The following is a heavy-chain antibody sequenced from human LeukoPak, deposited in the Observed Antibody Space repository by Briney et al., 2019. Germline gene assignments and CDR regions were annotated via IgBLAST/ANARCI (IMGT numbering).Heavy chain of an antibody. CDR2: ISGSGGST. CDR3: AKSPTRTVAGDLDY. Sequence: GGSLRLSCAASGFTFSSYEMNWVRQAPGKGLEWVSAISGSGGSTYYADSVKGRFTISRDNSKNTLYLQMNSLRAEDTAVYYCAKSPTRTVAGDLDYWGQGTLVTVSS. V-gene: IGHV3-23*01. D-gene: IGHD6-19*01. J-gene: IGHJ4*02. CDR1: GFTFSSYE.